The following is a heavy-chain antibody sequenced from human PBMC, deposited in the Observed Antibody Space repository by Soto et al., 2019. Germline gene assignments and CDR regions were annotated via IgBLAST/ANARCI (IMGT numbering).Heavy chain of an antibody. D-gene: IGHD2-15*01. CDR3: AKEGCSGGICSGFDY. Sequence: QVQLVESGGGVVQPGRSLRLSCAASGFTFSSYGMHWVRQAPGKGLEWVAVMSWDGSDEFYEETVKGRFTVSRDNSRNTLYLQMNSLRPEYTAVYSCAKEGCSGGICSGFDYWGQGTLVTVSS. CDR2: MSWDGSDE. CDR1: GFTFSSYG. J-gene: IGHJ4*02. V-gene: IGHV3-30*18.